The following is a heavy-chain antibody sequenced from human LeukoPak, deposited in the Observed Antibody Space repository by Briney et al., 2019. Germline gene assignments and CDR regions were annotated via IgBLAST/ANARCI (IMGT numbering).Heavy chain of an antibody. J-gene: IGHJ4*02. Sequence: ASVKVSCKASGYTFTGYYMHWVRQAPGQGLEWMGIINPSGGSTSYAQKFQGRVTMTRDTSTSTVYMELSSLRSEDTAVYYCAREDRRYCSSTSCPNDYWGQGTLVTVSS. CDR3: AREDRRYCSSTSCPNDY. CDR2: INPSGGST. CDR1: GYTFTGYY. V-gene: IGHV1-46*01. D-gene: IGHD2-2*01.